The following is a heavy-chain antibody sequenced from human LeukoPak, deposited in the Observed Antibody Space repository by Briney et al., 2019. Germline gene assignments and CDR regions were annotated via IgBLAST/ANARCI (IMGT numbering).Heavy chain of an antibody. CDR1: GGSISSYY. Sequence: PSETLSLTCTAPGGSISSYYWSWIRQPPGKGLEWIGYIYYSGSTNYNPSLKSRVTISVDTSKNQFSLKLSSVTAADTAVYYCARATIYDFWSGYYVLGYFDYWGQGTLVTVSS. J-gene: IGHJ4*02. CDR3: ARATIYDFWSGYYVLGYFDY. D-gene: IGHD3-3*01. V-gene: IGHV4-59*01. CDR2: IYYSGST.